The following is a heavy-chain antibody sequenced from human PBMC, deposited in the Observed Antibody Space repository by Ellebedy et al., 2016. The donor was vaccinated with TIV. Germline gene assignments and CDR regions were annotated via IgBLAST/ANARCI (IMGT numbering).Heavy chain of an antibody. Sequence: PGGSLRLSCAASGFSFRSYWMSWVRQAPGKGLEWVANIYQDGSDRYYVDSVKGRFTISRDNANNLLFLQMNSLRVEDTAVYYCARRGSYGDYAVQVNSWFDTWGQGTLVTVSS. V-gene: IGHV3-7*01. CDR2: IYQDGSDR. CDR1: GFSFRSYW. D-gene: IGHD4-17*01. J-gene: IGHJ5*02. CDR3: ARRGSYGDYAVQVNSWFDT.